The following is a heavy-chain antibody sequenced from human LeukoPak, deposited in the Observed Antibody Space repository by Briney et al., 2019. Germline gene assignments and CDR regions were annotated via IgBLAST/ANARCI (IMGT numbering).Heavy chain of an antibody. CDR3: AREDIVVVVAATRGGYYGMDV. J-gene: IGHJ6*02. V-gene: IGHV1-2*02. CDR1: GYTFTGYY. CDR2: INPNSGGT. Sequence: ASVKVSCKASGYTFTGYYMHWVRQAPGQGLEWMGWINPNSGGTNYAQKFQGRVTMTRDTSISTAYMELSRLRSDDTAVCHCAREDIVVVVAATRGGYYGMDVWGQGTTVTVSS. D-gene: IGHD2-15*01.